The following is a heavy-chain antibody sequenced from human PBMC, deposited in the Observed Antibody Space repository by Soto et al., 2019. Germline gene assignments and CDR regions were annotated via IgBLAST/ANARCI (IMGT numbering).Heavy chain of an antibody. J-gene: IGHJ5*02. CDR2: ISYDGSHQ. CDR1: GFTFSNYG. V-gene: IGHV3-30*18. Sequence: GGSLRLSCAASGFTFSNYGMHRVRQTPGKGLEGVAVISYDGSHQFYTDSVKGRFTICRDNSKNTLYLQMNSLKTEDTAMYYCAKDPKCCTIGSHFLDNWFDPWGHGTLVSHSS. CDR3: AKDPKCCTIGSHFLDNWFDP. D-gene: IGHD2-8*01.